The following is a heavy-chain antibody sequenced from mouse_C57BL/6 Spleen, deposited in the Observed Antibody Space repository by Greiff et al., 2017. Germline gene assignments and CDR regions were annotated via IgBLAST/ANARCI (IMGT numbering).Heavy chain of an antibody. CDR3: ARSRVYGNYAMDY. CDR2: IYPGDGDT. D-gene: IGHD1-1*01. Sequence: QVHVKQSGAELVKPGASVKISCKASGYAFSSYWMNWVKQRPGKGLEWIGQIYPGDGDTNYNGKFKGKATLTADKSSSTAYMQLSSLTSEDSAVYFCARSRVYGNYAMDYWGQGTSGTVSS. V-gene: IGHV1-80*01. J-gene: IGHJ4*01. CDR1: GYAFSSYW.